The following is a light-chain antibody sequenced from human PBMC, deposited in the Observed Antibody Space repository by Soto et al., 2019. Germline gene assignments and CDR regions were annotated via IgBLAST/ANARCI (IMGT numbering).Light chain of an antibody. CDR1: QSVSSSS. Sequence: EIVLTQSPGTLSLSPGERATLYCRASQSVSSSSLAWYQQKPGQAPRLLIYGASSRATGIPDRFSGSGSGTDFTLTITRLEPEDFAVYYCQQYGTSPYTFGQRTKLEIK. J-gene: IGKJ2*01. CDR3: QQYGTSPYT. V-gene: IGKV3-20*01. CDR2: GAS.